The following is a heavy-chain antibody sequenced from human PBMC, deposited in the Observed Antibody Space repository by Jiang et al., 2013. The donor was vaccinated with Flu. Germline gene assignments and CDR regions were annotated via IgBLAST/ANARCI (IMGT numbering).Heavy chain of an antibody. Sequence: PGLVKPSETLSLTCTVSGGSISSYYWSWIRQPPGKGLEWIGYIYYSGSTNYNPSLKSRVTISIDTSKNQFSLKLSSVTAADTAVYYCARGSLWFGELLHYGMDVWGQGTTVTVSS. V-gene: IGHV4-59*01. J-gene: IGHJ6*02. D-gene: IGHD3-10*01. CDR3: ARGSLWFGELLHYGMDV. CDR2: IYYSGST. CDR1: GGSISSYY.